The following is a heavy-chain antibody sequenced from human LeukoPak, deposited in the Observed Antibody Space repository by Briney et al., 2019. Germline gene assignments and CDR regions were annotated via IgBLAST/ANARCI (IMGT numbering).Heavy chain of an antibody. D-gene: IGHD2-2*01. CDR3: ARDSDIVVVPAAISFDP. V-gene: IGHV1-18*01. CDR2: ISAYNGNT. Sequence: ASVKVSCKASGYTFTSYGISWVRQAPGQGLEWMGWISAYNGNTNYAQKLQGRVTMTTDTSTSTAYMELRGLRSDDTAVYYCARDSDIVVVPAAISFDPWGQGTLVTVSS. CDR1: GYTFTSYG. J-gene: IGHJ5*02.